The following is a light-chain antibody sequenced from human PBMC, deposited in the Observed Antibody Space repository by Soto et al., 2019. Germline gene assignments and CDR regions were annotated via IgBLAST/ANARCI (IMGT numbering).Light chain of an antibody. Sequence: QSALTQPASVSGSPRQSITISCTGTSSDVGGYNYVSWYQQHPGKAPKLMIYEVSNRPSGVSNRFSGSKSGNTASLTISGLQAEDEGDYYCTSHTSISTVVFGGGTKVTVL. CDR2: EVS. CDR3: TSHTSISTVV. CDR1: SSDVGGYNY. V-gene: IGLV2-14*01. J-gene: IGLJ2*01.